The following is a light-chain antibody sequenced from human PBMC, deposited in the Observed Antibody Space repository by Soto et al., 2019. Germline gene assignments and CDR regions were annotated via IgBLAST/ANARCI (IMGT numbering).Light chain of an antibody. V-gene: IGLV2-14*01. CDR2: EVG. CDR1: SSDVGGYNY. Sequence: QSVLTQPASVSGSPGQSITISCTGTSSDVGGYNYVSWYQQHPGKAPKLMIYEVGNRPSGVSNRFSGSKSGNTASLTISGLQAEDEADYYCSSYTSSSTSYVFGTGTKVTVL. CDR3: SSYTSSSTSYV. J-gene: IGLJ1*01.